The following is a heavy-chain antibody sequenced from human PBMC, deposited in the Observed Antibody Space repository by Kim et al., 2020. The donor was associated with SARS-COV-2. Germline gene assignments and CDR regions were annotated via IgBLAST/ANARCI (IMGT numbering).Heavy chain of an antibody. V-gene: IGHV7-4-1*02. J-gene: IGHJ4*02. CDR3: ARALGDGRFDY. Sequence: PTYAQGFTGRFVFSLDTSGSTAYLQISSLKAEDTAVYYCARALGDGRFDYWGQGTLVTVSS. CDR2: P. D-gene: IGHD1-26*01.